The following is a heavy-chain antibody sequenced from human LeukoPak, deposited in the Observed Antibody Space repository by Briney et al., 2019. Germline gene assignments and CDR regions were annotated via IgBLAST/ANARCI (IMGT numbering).Heavy chain of an antibody. D-gene: IGHD6-19*01. CDR2: ISGSGGST. CDR1: GFTFSSYA. V-gene: IGHV3-23*01. CDR3: ARDVWTGVAVSDY. Sequence: GGSLRLSCAASGFTFSSYAMSWVRQAPGKGLEWVSAISGSGGSTYYADSVKGRFTVSRDNAKTSVYLQLNSLRADDTAVYYCARDVWTGVAVSDYWGQGTLVTVSS. J-gene: IGHJ4*02.